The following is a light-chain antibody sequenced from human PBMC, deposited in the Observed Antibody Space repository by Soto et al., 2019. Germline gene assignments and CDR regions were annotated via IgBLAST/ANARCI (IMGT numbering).Light chain of an antibody. CDR3: SSYRSTTTFGV. V-gene: IGLV2-14*01. CDR1: GSDIGGYNY. J-gene: IGLJ1*01. CDR2: EVS. Sequence: QSVLTQPASVSGSPGQSITISFTGTGSDIGGYNYVSWYQQHPGKAPKVVIYEVSNRPLGVSNRFSASKSGNTASLIISGLQADDEADYFCSSYRSTTTFGVFGTGTKVTVL.